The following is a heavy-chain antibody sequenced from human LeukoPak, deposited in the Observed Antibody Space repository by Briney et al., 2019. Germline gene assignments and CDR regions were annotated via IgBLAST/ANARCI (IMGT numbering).Heavy chain of an antibody. CDR2: IRGSGGST. Sequence: GGSLRLSCAASGFTFINYAMGWVRQAPGKGLEWVSSIRGSGGSTDYADSVKGRFTSSRDYSKNTLYLQKNRLRAEDTAEYYCGRDPNGDYVGAFDFRGQGTMVTVSS. D-gene: IGHD4-17*01. J-gene: IGHJ3*01. V-gene: IGHV3-23*01. CDR3: GRDPNGDYVGAFDF. CDR1: GFTFINYA.